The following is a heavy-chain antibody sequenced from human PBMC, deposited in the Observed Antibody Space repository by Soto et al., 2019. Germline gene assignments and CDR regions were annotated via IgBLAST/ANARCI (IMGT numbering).Heavy chain of an antibody. D-gene: IGHD3-10*01. V-gene: IGHV1-3*01. J-gene: IGHJ6*02. CDR1: GYTFTSYA. Sequence: EASVKVSCKASGYTFTSYAMHWVRQAPGQRLEWMGWINAGNGNTKYSQKFQGRVTITRDTSASTAYMELSSLRSEDTAVYYCARDSVLLWFGEPYGMDVWGQGTTVTVSS. CDR2: INAGNGNT. CDR3: ARDSVLLWFGEPYGMDV.